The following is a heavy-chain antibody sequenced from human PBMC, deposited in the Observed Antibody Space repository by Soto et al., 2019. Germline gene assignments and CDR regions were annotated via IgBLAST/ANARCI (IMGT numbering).Heavy chain of an antibody. D-gene: IGHD7-27*01. V-gene: IGHV3-30-3*01. CDR3: ARDPETGDRNYYYGMDV. Sequence: GGSLRLSCAASGFTFSSYAMHGVRQAPGKGLEWVAVISYDGSNKYYADSVKGRFTISRDNSKNTLYLQMNSLRAEDTAVYYCARDPETGDRNYYYGMDVWGQGTTVTVSS. J-gene: IGHJ6*02. CDR2: ISYDGSNK. CDR1: GFTFSSYA.